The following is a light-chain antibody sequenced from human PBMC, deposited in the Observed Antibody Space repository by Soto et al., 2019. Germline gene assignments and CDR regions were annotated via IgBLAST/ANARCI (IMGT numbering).Light chain of an antibody. CDR1: SSNIGAGYD. CDR3: PSYDSSLTGSKV. Sequence: QSVLTQPPSVSGAPGQRVTISCIGSSSNIGAGYDVHWYQQLPGTAPKLLIYGNNNRPSGVPERFSGSKSGTSASLAITGLPAEDEADYYCPSYDSSLTGSKVFGGGTKLTVL. J-gene: IGLJ2*01. CDR2: GNN. V-gene: IGLV1-40*01.